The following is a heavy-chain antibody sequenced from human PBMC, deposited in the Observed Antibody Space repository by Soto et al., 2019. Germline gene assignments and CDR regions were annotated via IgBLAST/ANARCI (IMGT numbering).Heavy chain of an antibody. Sequence: QVQLQESGPGLVKPSETLSLTCTVSGGSVSSGSYYWSWIRQPPGKGLEWIGYIYYSGSTNYNPSRKSRVTISVDTSKNQFSLKLSSVTAADTAVYYCARESVSEWCDPWGQGTLVTVSS. CDR1: GGSVSSGSYY. J-gene: IGHJ5*02. V-gene: IGHV4-61*01. CDR2: IYYSGST. CDR3: ARESVSEWCDP.